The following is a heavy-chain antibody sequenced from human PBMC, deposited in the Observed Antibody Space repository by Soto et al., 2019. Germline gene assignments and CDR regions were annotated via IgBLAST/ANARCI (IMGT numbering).Heavy chain of an antibody. V-gene: IGHV4-59*01. Sequence: PSETLSLTCTVSGGSISSYYWSWIRQPPGKGLGWIGYIYYSGSTNYNPSLKSRVTISVDTSKNQFSLKLSSVTSPDPALYYCARAATDFDWIFRPIHLDYCGQGTLVTVSS. D-gene: IGHD3-9*01. J-gene: IGHJ4*02. CDR3: ARAATDFDWIFRPIHLDY. CDR2: IYYSGST. CDR1: GGSISSYY.